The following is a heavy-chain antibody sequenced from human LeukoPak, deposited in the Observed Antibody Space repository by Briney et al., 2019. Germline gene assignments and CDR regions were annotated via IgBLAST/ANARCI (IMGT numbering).Heavy chain of an antibody. V-gene: IGHV3-21*01. J-gene: IGHJ4*02. D-gene: IGHD3-22*01. CDR1: GFTFSSYS. Sequence: PGGSLRLSCAASGFTFSSYSMNWVRQAPGKGLEWVSSISCSSSYIYYADSVKGRFTISRDNAKNSLYLQMNSLRAEDTAVYYCARRKTRYYYDSSGYQTGAFDYWGQGTLVTVSS. CDR2: ISCSSSYI. CDR3: ARRKTRYYYDSSGYQTGAFDY.